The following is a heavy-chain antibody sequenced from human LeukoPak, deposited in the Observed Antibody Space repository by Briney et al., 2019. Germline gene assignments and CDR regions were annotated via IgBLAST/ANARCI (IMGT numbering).Heavy chain of an antibody. CDR3: ASFKLGTLAFDY. D-gene: IGHD1-1*01. CDR2: INQDGSAK. CDR1: TFTFSSYW. V-gene: IGHV3-7*01. Sequence: GGSLRLSCAASTFTFSSYWMSWVRQAPGKGLEWVANINQDGSAKYYLDSVKGRFTISRDNAKNSLYLQMNSLRAEDTALYYCASFKLGTLAFDYCGQGALVTVSS. J-gene: IGHJ4*02.